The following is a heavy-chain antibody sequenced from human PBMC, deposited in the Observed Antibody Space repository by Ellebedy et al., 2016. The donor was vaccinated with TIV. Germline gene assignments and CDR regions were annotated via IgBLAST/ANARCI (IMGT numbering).Heavy chain of an antibody. D-gene: IGHD6-19*01. CDR3: AREAGIVPVGVV. J-gene: IGHJ6*02. CDR2: ISGDGSST. Sequence: GGSLRLSXAASGFNLGSYWMHWVRQGPGKGLVWVSRISGDGSSTSYADSVKGQFTISGDNAKNTLYLQMNSLRAEDTAVHYCAREAGIVPVGVVWGQGTTVTVSS. CDR1: GFNLGSYW. V-gene: IGHV3-74*01.